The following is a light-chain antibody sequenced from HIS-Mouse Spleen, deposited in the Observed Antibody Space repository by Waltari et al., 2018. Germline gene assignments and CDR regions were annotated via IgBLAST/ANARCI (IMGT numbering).Light chain of an antibody. CDR3: AAWDDSLSGPV. V-gene: IGLV1-47*01. Sequence: QSVLTQPPSASGTPGQRVTISCSGSSSNIGSNYVSWYQQLPGTAPKLLIYRNNQGPSGVPDRFSGSKSGTSASLSISGLRSEDEADYYCAAWDDSLSGPVFGGGTKLTVL. CDR2: RNN. J-gene: IGLJ3*02. CDR1: SSNIGSNY.